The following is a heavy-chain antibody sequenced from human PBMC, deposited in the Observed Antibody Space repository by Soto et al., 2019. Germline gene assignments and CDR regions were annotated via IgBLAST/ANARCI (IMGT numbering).Heavy chain of an antibody. D-gene: IGHD6-13*01. CDR2: ISGIGGSS. J-gene: IGHJ6*02. CDR3: AKVTKRAAAGRYEYYKYGMDV. CDR1: GFAFSTYA. V-gene: IGHV3-23*01. Sequence: GGSLRLSCAASGFAFSTYAMTWVRQAPGKGLEWVSVISGIGGSSYYAASVKGRFTISRDNSKNTLFLQMNGLRAEDTAVYYCAKVTKRAAAGRYEYYKYGMDVWGQGTTVTVSS.